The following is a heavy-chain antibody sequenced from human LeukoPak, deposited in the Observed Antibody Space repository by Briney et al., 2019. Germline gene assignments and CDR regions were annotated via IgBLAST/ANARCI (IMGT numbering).Heavy chain of an antibody. CDR1: GYTFTSYD. D-gene: IGHD6-6*01. Sequence: GASVKVSCKASGYTFTSYDINWVRQATGQGLEWMGWMNPNSGNTGYAQKFQGRVTITRNTSISTAYMELSSLRSEDTAVYYCARGRIGRSSSFTRSYYFDYWGQGTLVTVSS. CDR2: MNPNSGNT. V-gene: IGHV1-8*03. J-gene: IGHJ4*02. CDR3: ARGRIGRSSSFTRSYYFDY.